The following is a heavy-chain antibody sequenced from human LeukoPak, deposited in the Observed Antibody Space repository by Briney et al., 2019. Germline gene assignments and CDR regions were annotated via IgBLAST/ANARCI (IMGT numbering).Heavy chain of an antibody. D-gene: IGHD6-6*01. CDR2: IIPMFGSA. V-gene: IGHV1-69*05. CDR3: ASSPRIVGRLDYYYYMDV. CDR1: GLTLSTYA. Sequence: SVKVSCKASGLTLSTYAISWVRQAPGQGLEWMGGIIPMFGSAHYAQKFQDGVTITTDESTTIAYMELSSLRSEDTAVYYCASSPRIVGRLDYYYYMDVWGKGTTVTGS. J-gene: IGHJ6*03.